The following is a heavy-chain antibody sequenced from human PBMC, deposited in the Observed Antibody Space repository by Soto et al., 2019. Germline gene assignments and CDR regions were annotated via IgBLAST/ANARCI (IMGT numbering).Heavy chain of an antibody. CDR3: AKDQYSTHYYYYVMDV. V-gene: IGHV3-9*01. Sequence: EVQLEESGGGMGQPGRSLRLSCAGSGFTVDDYTIHWVLQAPGKGLEWVSGISWNSGTIGYSDSVKGRFTISRDNDKNSLYLQMNSLRAEDTALYYCAKDQYSTHYYYYVMDVWGQGTTVTVSS. CDR1: GFTVDDYT. D-gene: IGHD2-15*01. J-gene: IGHJ6*02. CDR2: ISWNSGTI.